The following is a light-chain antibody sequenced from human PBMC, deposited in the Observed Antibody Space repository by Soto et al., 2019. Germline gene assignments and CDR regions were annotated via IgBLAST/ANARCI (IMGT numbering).Light chain of an antibody. CDR2: GAS. Sequence: DIQLTQSPSFLSASVGDTVTITCRASQGISTYLAWYQQKPGKAPKNLIYGASTLQSGVPSRFSGSGSGTEFTLTISSLQPEDFATYYCQQSYSTPPYTFGQGTKLDMK. CDR1: QGISTY. J-gene: IGKJ2*01. V-gene: IGKV1-9*01. CDR3: QQSYSTPPYT.